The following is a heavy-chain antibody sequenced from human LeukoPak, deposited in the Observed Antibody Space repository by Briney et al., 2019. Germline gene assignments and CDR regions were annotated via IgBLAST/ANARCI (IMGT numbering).Heavy chain of an antibody. CDR2: IYPGDSDT. Sequence: GESLKISCKGSGYRFTSYWIGWVRQMPGKGLEGMGIIYPGDSDTRYSPSFQGQVTISSDKSISTAYLQWRSLKASDTAMYYGARLQFDCSGGLGGFDPWGQGTLVTVSS. CDR1: GYRFTSYW. CDR3: ARLQFDCSGGLGGFDP. D-gene: IGHD3-10*02. V-gene: IGHV5-51*01. J-gene: IGHJ5*02.